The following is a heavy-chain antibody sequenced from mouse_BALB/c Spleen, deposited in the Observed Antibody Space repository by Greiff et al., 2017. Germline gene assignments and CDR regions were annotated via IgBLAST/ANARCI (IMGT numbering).Heavy chain of an antibody. CDR2: IYPGNVNT. V-gene: IGHV1S56*01. CDR3: AREGVYYDYGFAY. J-gene: IGHJ3*01. Sequence: VQLQQSGPELVKPGASVRISCKASGYTFTSYYIHWVKQRPGQGLEWIGWIYPGNVNTKYNEKFKGKATLTADKSSSTAYMQLSSLTSEDSAVYFCAREGVYYDYGFAYWGQGTLVTVSA. CDR1: GYTFTSYY. D-gene: IGHD2-4*01.